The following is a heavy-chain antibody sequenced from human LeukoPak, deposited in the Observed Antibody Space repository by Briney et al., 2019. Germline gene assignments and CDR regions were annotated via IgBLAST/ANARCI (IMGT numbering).Heavy chain of an antibody. CDR1: GGSISSYY. D-gene: IGHD3-22*01. CDR2: ISYSGST. J-gene: IGHJ5*02. V-gene: IGHV4-59*01. CDR3: AREPGFDSSGYLNWFDP. Sequence: PSDTLSLTCTVSGGSISSYYWSWIRQPPGKGLEWMVCISYSGSTKYNPSLKSRVTISVDTSKNQFSLKLSSVTAADTAVYYCAREPGFDSSGYLNWFDPWGQGTLVTVSS.